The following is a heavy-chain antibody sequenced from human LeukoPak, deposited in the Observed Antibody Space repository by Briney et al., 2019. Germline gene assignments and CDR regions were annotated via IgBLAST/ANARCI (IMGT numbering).Heavy chain of an antibody. D-gene: IGHD3-10*01. CDR3: ARAGNYYGRHTNGFDP. CDR1: GFTFNNYN. Sequence: KPGGSLRLSCAASGFTFNNYNMNWVRQAPGKALEWVSSITSSGTYIFYADSVKGRFTISRDNAKNSLYLQMNSLGPEDTAVYYCARAGNYYGRHTNGFDPWGQGTLVTVSS. CDR2: ITSSGTYI. V-gene: IGHV3-21*01. J-gene: IGHJ5*02.